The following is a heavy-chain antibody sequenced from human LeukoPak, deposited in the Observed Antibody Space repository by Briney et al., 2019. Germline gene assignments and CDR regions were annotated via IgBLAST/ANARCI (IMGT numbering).Heavy chain of an antibody. CDR1: GGTFSRYA. CDR3: ARDGYSYGDTYNWFDP. D-gene: IGHD5-18*01. J-gene: IGHJ5*02. CDR2: VIPIFGTA. V-gene: IGHV1-69*06. Sequence: GSSVKVSCKASGGTFSRYAISWVRQAPGQGLEWMGGVIPIFGTANYAQKFQGRVTITADKSTSTAYMELSSLRSEDTAVYYCARDGYSYGDTYNWFDPWGQGTLVTVSS.